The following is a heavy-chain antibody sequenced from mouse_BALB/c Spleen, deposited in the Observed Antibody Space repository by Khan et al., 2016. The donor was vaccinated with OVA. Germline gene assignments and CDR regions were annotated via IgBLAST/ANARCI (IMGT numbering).Heavy chain of an antibody. J-gene: IGHJ4*01. CDR2: ISSTGST. V-gene: IGHV3-2*02. CDR3: ARSLYYSYGDALDF. D-gene: IGHD2-12*01. Sequence: VQLKQSGPGLVKPSQSLSLTCTVTGYSITSDYAWNWIRQFPGNKLEWMGFISSTGSTSYNPSLKSRISITRDTSKNQFFLQLKSVTTEDTATLYGARSLYYSYGDALDFWGRGTSVTVSA. CDR1: GYSITSDYA.